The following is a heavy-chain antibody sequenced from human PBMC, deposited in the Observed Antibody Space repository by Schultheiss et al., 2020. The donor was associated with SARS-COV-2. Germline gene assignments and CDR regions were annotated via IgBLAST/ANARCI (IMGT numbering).Heavy chain of an antibody. J-gene: IGHJ6*03. D-gene: IGHD6-13*01. CDR1: GGSFSGYY. CDR3: AREQQLATTFYYFYYYMDV. V-gene: IGHV4-34*01. Sequence: SETLSLTCAVYGGSFSGYYWSWIRQPPGKGLEWIGEIDHSGSTNYNPSLKSRDTMSVDTSKNQFSLKLSSVTAADTAVYYCAREQQLATTFYYFYYYMDVWGKGTAVTVSS. CDR2: IDHSGST.